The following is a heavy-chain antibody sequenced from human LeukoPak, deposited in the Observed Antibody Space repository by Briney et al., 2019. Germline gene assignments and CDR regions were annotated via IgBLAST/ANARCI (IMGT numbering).Heavy chain of an antibody. V-gene: IGHV3-7*01. CDR3: ARERRGYYDFWSGYSNWFDP. CDR1: GFTFSSYW. J-gene: IGHJ5*02. CDR2: IKQDGSEK. Sequence: GGSLRLSCAASGFTFSSYWMSWVRQAPGKGLEWVANIKQDGSEKYYVDSVKGRFTISRDNAKNSLYLQVNSLRAEDTAVYYCARERRGYYDFWSGYSNWFDPWGQGTLVIVSS. D-gene: IGHD3-3*01.